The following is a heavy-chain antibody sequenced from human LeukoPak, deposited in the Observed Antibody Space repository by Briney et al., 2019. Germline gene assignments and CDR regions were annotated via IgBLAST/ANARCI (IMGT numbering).Heavy chain of an antibody. CDR1: GYTFTGYY. V-gene: IGHV1-18*04. CDR2: ISAYNGNT. D-gene: IGHD3-9*01. Sequence: GASVKVSCKASGYTFTGYYMHWVRQAPGQGLEWMGWISAYNGNTNYAQKLQGRVTMTTDTSTSTAYMELRSLRSDDTAVYYCARYDILTGYYTIDYWGQGTLVTVSS. CDR3: ARYDILTGYYTIDY. J-gene: IGHJ4*02.